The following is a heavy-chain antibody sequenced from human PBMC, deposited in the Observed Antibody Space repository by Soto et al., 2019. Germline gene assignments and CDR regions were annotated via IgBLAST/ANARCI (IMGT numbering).Heavy chain of an antibody. CDR1: GFTFSSYS. CDR2: ISSSSSYI. D-gene: IGHD4-17*01. J-gene: IGHJ4*02. Sequence: SXRLSFAASGFTFSSYSMNWVRQAPGKVLEWVSSISSSSSYIYYADSVKGRFTISRDNAKNSLYLQMNSLRAEDTAVYYCARDGDYGDYYWGQGTLVTVSS. V-gene: IGHV3-21*01. CDR3: ARDGDYGDYY.